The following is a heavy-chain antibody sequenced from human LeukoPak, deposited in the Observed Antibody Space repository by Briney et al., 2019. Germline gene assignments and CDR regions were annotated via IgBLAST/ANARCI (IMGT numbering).Heavy chain of an antibody. Sequence: WGSLRLSCAASGFTFSSYGMHWVRQAPGKGLVWVSRINSDGSSLRNADSVKGRFTISRDNAKNSLYLQMNSLRAEDTAVYYCARDAPLNYDFWSGYYKGYYFDYWGQGTLVTVSS. D-gene: IGHD3-3*01. CDR2: INSDGSSL. V-gene: IGHV3-74*01. CDR1: GFTFSSYG. J-gene: IGHJ4*02. CDR3: ARDAPLNYDFWSGYYKGYYFDY.